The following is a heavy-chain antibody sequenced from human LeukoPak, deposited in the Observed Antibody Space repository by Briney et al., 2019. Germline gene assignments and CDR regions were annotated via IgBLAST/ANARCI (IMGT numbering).Heavy chain of an antibody. CDR1: GFIFSDSV. D-gene: IGHD3-16*01. V-gene: IGHV3-23*01. CDR3: ARRTSGAKDL. J-gene: IGHJ6*04. CDR2: ISGSGYT. Sequence: GGSLRLSCAASGFIFSDSVMSWVRQAPGKGLQWVAAISGSGYTDNVDSLKGRFSISRDNSKDTLYLQMNSLRVEDTAVYYCARRTSGAKDLWGKGTTVTVSP.